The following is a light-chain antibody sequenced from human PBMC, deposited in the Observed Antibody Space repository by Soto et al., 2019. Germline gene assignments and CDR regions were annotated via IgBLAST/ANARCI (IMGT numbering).Light chain of an antibody. CDR1: SSDVGAYDY. CDR3: ASWDDKFHGPV. Sequence: QSALTQPASVSGSPGQSITLSCTGTSSDVGAYDYVSWYQQHPGKAPKLIIYEVSNRPSGVSNRFSGSKSGNTASLTISGLQAEDEADYYCASWDDKFHGPVFGGGTKLTVL. CDR2: EVS. J-gene: IGLJ3*02. V-gene: IGLV2-14*01.